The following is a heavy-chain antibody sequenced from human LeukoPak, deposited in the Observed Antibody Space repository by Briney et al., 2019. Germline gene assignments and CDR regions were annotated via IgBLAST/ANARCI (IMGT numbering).Heavy chain of an antibody. CDR1: GFIFDDSL. J-gene: IGHJ4*02. Sequence: GGSLRLSCVASGFIFDDSLMHWVRQAPGKGLEWISLISRDGSTPYYADSVKGRFTISRDNSKNSLFLQMNSLTPEDTAVYYCARDIRGNYFDSWGQGTLVSVSS. CDR3: ARDIRGNYFDS. D-gene: IGHD3-16*01. CDR2: ISRDGSTP. V-gene: IGHV3-43*01.